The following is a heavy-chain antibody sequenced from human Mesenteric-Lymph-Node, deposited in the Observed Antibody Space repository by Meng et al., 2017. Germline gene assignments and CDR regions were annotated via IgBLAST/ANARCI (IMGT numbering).Heavy chain of an antibody. V-gene: IGHV4-30-4*01. Sequence: QGPLQESGPGLVKPSPTLALTCTFSGGCVRSGGYYWSWIRQPPGKGLEWIGYIYYTGSTNYNPSLKSRVTISVDESKNQFSLRLSSVTAADTAVYYCARVGAYCGGDCYHPRWGQGTLVTVSS. CDR3: ARVGAYCGGDCYHPR. CDR2: IYYTGST. J-gene: IGHJ4*02. CDR1: GGCVRSGGYY. D-gene: IGHD2-21*02.